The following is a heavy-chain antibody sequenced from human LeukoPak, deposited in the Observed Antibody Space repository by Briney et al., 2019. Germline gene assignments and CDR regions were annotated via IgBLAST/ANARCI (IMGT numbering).Heavy chain of an antibody. CDR1: GFIITNND. J-gene: IGHJ2*01. CDR3: AREIAVPGMWYFDL. Sequence: GSLRLSCAASGFIITNNDIHWVRQPTGKGLEWVSSTGTAGDTNYLDSVKGRFTISRENAKNSLYLQMNNLGAGDTAVYYCAREIAVPGMWYFDLWGRGTLVTVSS. V-gene: IGHV3-13*01. CDR2: TGTAGDT. D-gene: IGHD6-19*01.